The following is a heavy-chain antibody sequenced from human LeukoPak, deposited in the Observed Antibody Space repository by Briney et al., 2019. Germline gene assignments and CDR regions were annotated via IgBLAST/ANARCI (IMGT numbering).Heavy chain of an antibody. CDR3: ARDGYSSGWYWFDP. CDR1: GYTFTSYG. D-gene: IGHD6-19*01. J-gene: IGHJ5*02. Sequence: ASVKVSCKASGYTFTSYGISWVRQAPGRGLEWMGWISAYNGNTNYAQKLQGRVTMTTDTSTSTAYMELRSLRSDDTAVYYCARDGYSSGWYWFDPWGQGTLVTVSS. CDR2: ISAYNGNT. V-gene: IGHV1-18*01.